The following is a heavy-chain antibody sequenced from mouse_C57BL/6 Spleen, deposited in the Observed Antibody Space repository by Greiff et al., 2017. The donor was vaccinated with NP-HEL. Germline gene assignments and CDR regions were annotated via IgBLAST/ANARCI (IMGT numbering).Heavy chain of an antibody. V-gene: IGHV14-1*01. Sequence: VQLQQSGAELVRPGASVKLSCKASGYTFTDYYMHWVKQRPEQGLEWIGRIDPEDGDTEYAPKFQGKATMTADTSSNTAYLQLSSLTSEDTAVYYCTTWGSWYFDVWGTGTTVTVSS. CDR2: IDPEDGDT. CDR3: TTWGSWYFDV. CDR1: GYTFTDYY. J-gene: IGHJ1*03.